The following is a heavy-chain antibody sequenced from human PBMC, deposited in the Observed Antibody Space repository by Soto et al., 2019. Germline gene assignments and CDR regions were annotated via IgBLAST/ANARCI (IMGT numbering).Heavy chain of an antibody. CDR1: GFTFSNYY. CDR2: ISSTGRTI. Sequence: GGSLRLSCGASGFTFSNYYMSWIRQAPGKGLEWVSYISSTGRTIYYADSVKGRFTVSRENAQNSLSLKLNSLRVEDTAVYYCATSYSSGWEFDYWGQGTQVTVSS. D-gene: IGHD6-19*01. CDR3: ATSYSSGWEFDY. V-gene: IGHV3-11*01. J-gene: IGHJ4*02.